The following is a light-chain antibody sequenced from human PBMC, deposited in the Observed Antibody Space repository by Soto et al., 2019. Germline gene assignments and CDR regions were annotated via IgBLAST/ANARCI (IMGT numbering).Light chain of an antibody. CDR3: QQYGSPRPIT. CDR2: AAS. Sequence: EIELTQSPGTLSLSPGERAALSCRASQSVSNNFLAWYQQKPGQAPRLLIYAASSRATGIPDRFSGSGSGTDFTLTISRLEPEDFAVYYCQQYGSPRPITFGQGTRLEIK. CDR1: QSVSNNF. V-gene: IGKV3-20*01. J-gene: IGKJ5*01.